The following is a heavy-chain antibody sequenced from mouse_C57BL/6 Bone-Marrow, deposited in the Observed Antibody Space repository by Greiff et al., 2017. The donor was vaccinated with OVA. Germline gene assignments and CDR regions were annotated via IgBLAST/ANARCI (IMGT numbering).Heavy chain of an antibody. V-gene: IGHV7-3*01. Sequence: EVMLVESGGGLVQPGGSLSLSCAASGFTFTDYYMSWVRQPPGKALEWLGFIRNKANGYTTEYSASVKGRFTISRDNSQSILYLQMNALRAEDSANYYCARSYDNCSSYLYWDFDVWGTGTTVTVSS. CDR1: GFTFTDYY. J-gene: IGHJ1*03. D-gene: IGHD1-1*01. CDR3: ARSYDNCSSYLYWDFDV. CDR2: IRNKANGYTT.